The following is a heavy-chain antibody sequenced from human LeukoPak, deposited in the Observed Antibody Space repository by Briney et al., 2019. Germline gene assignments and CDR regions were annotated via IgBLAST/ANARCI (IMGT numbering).Heavy chain of an antibody. V-gene: IGHV3-33*01. J-gene: IGHJ4*02. D-gene: IGHD3-10*01. CDR2: IWYDGSNK. CDR3: ARDRLMVRGVIHPFDY. Sequence: GGSLRLSCAASGFTFSSYGMHWVRQAPGKGLEWVAVIWYDGSNKYYADSVKGRFTISRDNSKNTLYLQMNSLRAEDTAVYYCARDRLMVRGVIHPFDYWGQGTLVTVSS. CDR1: GFTFSSYG.